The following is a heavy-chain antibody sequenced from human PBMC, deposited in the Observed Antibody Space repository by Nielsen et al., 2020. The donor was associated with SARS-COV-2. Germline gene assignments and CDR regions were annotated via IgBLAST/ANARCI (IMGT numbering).Heavy chain of an antibody. CDR3: ARDPGWLQFDC. CDR1: GFTFSSYG. J-gene: IGHJ4*02. D-gene: IGHD5-24*01. Sequence: GESLKISCAASGFTFSSYGMHWVRQAPGKGLEWVAVIWYDGSNKYYADSVKVRFTISRDNAKNTLYLQMNSLRAEDTAVYYCARDPGWLQFDCWGQGTLVTVSS. CDR2: IWYDGSNK. V-gene: IGHV3-33*01.